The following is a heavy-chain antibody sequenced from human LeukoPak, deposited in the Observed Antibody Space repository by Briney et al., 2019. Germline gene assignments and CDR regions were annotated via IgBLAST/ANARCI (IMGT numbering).Heavy chain of an antibody. D-gene: IGHD3-3*01. CDR2: IKSKTDGGTT. J-gene: IGHJ4*02. Sequence: GGSLRLYCAASGFTFSNAWMSWVRQAPGKGLEWVGRIKSKTDGGTTDYAAPVKGRFTISRDDSKNTLYLQMNSLKTEDTAVYYCTTDKQSITIFGVVTSYYFDYWGQGTLVTVSS. V-gene: IGHV3-15*01. CDR3: TTDKQSITIFGVVTSYYFDY. CDR1: GFTFSNAW.